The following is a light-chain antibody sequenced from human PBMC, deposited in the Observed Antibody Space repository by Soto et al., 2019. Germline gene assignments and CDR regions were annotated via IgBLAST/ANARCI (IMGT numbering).Light chain of an antibody. Sequence: DIQMTQSPSSLSASVGARVPITCRASQSISSYLNWYQQKPGKAPRVLIFAASSLQSGVPTRFSGSGSGTDFTLTISSLQPEEVATYFCQQSYSPVWTFGQGTKVDI. J-gene: IGKJ1*01. V-gene: IGKV1-39*01. CDR3: QQSYSPVWT. CDR1: QSISSY. CDR2: AAS.